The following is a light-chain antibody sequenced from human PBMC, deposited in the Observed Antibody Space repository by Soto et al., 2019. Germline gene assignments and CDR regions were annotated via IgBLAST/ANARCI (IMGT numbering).Light chain of an antibody. CDR3: QQFGGSPPVT. V-gene: IGKV3-20*01. J-gene: IGKJ5*01. CDR1: RSVSSTY. CDR2: GAS. Sequence: EIVLTQSPGTLSLSPGERATLSCRASRSVSSTYLAWYQQRPGQAPRLLIYGASSRASDIPDRFSGSGSGTDFTITISRLEPEDLGVYFCQQFGGSPPVTFGQGTRLEIK.